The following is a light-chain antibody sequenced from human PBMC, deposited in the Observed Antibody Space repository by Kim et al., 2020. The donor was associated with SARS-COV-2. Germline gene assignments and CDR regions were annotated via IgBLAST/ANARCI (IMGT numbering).Light chain of an antibody. J-gene: IGKJ1*01. CDR3: QQYHTHST. Sequence: LPASVGDTVTITCRASQNVNIWLAWYQQKPGQVPKLLIHKASGLQSGVPSRFSGGGSGTHFTLTISSLQPDDFATYYCQQYHTHSTFGQGTKVDIK. CDR2: KAS. V-gene: IGKV1-5*03. CDR1: QNVNIW.